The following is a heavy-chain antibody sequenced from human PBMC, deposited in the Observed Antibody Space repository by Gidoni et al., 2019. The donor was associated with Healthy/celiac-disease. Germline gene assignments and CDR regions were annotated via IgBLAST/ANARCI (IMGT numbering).Heavy chain of an antibody. CDR2: IYYSGST. CDR3: ARAYYYGSGSIIDY. CDR1: GGSISSSSYY. J-gene: IGHJ4*02. Sequence: QLQLQESGPGLVKPSETLSLTCPVSGGSISSSSYYWGWIRQPPGKGLEWIGSIYYSGSTYYNPSLKSRVTISVDTSKNQFSLKLSSVTAADTAVYYCARAYYYGSGSIIDYWGQGTLVTVSS. V-gene: IGHV4-39*01. D-gene: IGHD3-10*01.